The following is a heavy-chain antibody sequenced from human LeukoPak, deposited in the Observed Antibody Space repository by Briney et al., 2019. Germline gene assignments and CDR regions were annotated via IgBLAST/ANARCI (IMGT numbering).Heavy chain of an antibody. CDR1: GGSISSGGYS. V-gene: IGHV4-30-2*01. Sequence: PSQTLSLTCAVSGGSISSGGYSWSWIRQPPGKGLEWIGYIYHSGSTYYNPSLKSRVTISVDRSKNQFSLKLSSVTAADTAVYYCARDFPTTGYSSSWTWFALDYWGQGTLVTVSS. CDR2: IYHSGST. J-gene: IGHJ4*02. D-gene: IGHD6-13*01. CDR3: ARDFPTTGYSSSWTWFALDY.